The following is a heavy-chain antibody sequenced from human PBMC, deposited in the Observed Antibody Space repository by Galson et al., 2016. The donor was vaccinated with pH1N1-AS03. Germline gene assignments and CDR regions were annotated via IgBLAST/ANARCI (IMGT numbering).Heavy chain of an antibody. CDR3: ARDGPGIVRANAH. J-gene: IGHJ1*01. CDR2: IIPIFGKP. V-gene: IGHV1-69*13. CDR1: GDSFSSYD. Sequence: SVKVSCKASGDSFSSYDFTWVRLAPGQGLEWMGGIIPIFGKPQYAQKFQGRVTITADESTTTVYMDLSSLISDDTAMYYCARDGPGIVRANAHWGQGTLVTVSS. D-gene: IGHD1-14*01.